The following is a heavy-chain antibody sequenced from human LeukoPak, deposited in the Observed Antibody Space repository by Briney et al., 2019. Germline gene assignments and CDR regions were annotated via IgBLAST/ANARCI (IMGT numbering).Heavy chain of an antibody. Sequence: GGSLRLSCAASGFTFSSYWMHWVRQAPGKGLVWVSRINSDGSRTNQADSVKGRFTISRDDAKNSLYLQMNSLRAEDTAVYYCARYFYSSSWPTNWFDPWGQGTLVTVSS. V-gene: IGHV3-74*01. CDR1: GFTFSSYW. D-gene: IGHD6-13*01. J-gene: IGHJ5*02. CDR2: INSDGSRT. CDR3: ARYFYSSSWPTNWFDP.